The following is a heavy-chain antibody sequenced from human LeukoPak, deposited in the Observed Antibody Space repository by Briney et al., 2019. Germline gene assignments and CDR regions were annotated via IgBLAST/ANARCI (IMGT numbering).Heavy chain of an antibody. D-gene: IGHD3-10*01. Sequence: SETLSLTCAVSGVSLSGYYWSWIRQPPGKGLEWIGYIYYSGSTNYNPSLKSRVTISVDTSKNQFSLKLSSVTAADTAVYYCARGFRISDAFDIWGQGTMVTVSS. J-gene: IGHJ3*02. CDR2: IYYSGST. CDR3: ARGFRISDAFDI. V-gene: IGHV4-59*01. CDR1: GVSLSGYY.